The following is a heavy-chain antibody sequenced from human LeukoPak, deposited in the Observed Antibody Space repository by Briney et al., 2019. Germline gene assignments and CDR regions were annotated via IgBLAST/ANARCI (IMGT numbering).Heavy chain of an antibody. CDR3: ARNSHGYSSGWLQFNFDY. CDR1: GYTFTSYG. CDR2: INTYNGNT. J-gene: IGHJ4*02. D-gene: IGHD6-19*01. Sequence: GASVKVSCKASGYTFTSYGITWVRQAPGPGLEWMGWINTYNGNTNYVQKLQGRVTMTTDTSTSTAYMELRSLRSDDTAVYYCARNSHGYSSGWLQFNFDYWGQGTLVTVSS. V-gene: IGHV1-18*01.